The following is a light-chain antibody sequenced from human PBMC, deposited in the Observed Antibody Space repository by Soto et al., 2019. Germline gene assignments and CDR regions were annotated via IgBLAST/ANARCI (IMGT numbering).Light chain of an antibody. V-gene: IGKV4-1*01. CDR3: QQYYSPPMT. CDR2: WAS. J-gene: IGKJ5*01. CDR1: QSVLYSSNNKNY. Sequence: DIVLTQSPDSLGVSLGESATINCRSSQSVLYSSNNKNYLAWYQQKPGQPPKLLIYWASTRESGVPDRFSGSGSGTHFTLTISSLQAEDVAVYYCQQYYSPPMTFGQGTRLEIK.